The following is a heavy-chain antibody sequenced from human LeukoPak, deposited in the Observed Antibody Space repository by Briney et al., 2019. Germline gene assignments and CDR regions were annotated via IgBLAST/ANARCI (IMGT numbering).Heavy chain of an antibody. D-gene: IGHD2-8*01. CDR3: TRFNGFYDY. Sequence: GGSLRLSCTASGFTFGDYVMSWVRQAPGKGLESVGFIRRTVYGGSTEYVASVKGRFTISRDDSKSAVYLQLNSLRTEDTAVYYCTRFNGFYDYWGQGTLVTVSS. J-gene: IGHJ4*02. CDR2: IRRTVYGGST. V-gene: IGHV3-49*04. CDR1: GFTFGDYV.